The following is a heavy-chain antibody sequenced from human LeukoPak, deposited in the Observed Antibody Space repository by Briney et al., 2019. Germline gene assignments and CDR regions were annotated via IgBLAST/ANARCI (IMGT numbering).Heavy chain of an antibody. D-gene: IGHD1-26*01. CDR2: LYPDGSAT. CDR3: VRQGLQSGTYPAY. CDR1: GYTFNNYW. J-gene: IGHJ4*02. Sequence: GESLKISCKASGYTFNNYWIGWVRQMPGRGLEWMGMLYPDGSATTYHPSFEGRVTISADKSVTTAYLEWNSLKASDTALYYCVRQGLQSGTYPAYWGPGTLVTVSS. V-gene: IGHV5-51*01.